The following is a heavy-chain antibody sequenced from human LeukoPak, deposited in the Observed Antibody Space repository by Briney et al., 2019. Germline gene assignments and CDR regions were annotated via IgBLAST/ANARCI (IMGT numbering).Heavy chain of an antibody. CDR2: IYNGNT. J-gene: IGHJ4*02. Sequence: ASVKVSCKTSGYTFTSYGIGWVRQAPGQGLEWMAWIYNGNTNYAQNLQGRVTVTTDTSTTTAYMELRSLRSDDTAVYYCTRDRSTSGSQNYWGQGTLVTSPQ. CDR1: GYTFTSYG. D-gene: IGHD1-26*01. V-gene: IGHV1-18*01. CDR3: TRDRSTSGSQNY.